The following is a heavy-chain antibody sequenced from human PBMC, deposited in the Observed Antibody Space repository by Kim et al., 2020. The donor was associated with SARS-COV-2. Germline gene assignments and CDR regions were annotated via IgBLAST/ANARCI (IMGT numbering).Heavy chain of an antibody. Sequence: SVKVSCKASGGTFSSYAISWVRQAPGQGLEWMGGIIPIFGTANYAQKFQGRVTITADESTSTAYMELSSLRSEDTAVYYCARDARRLERLPSHYGMDVWGQGTTVTVSS. V-gene: IGHV1-69*13. D-gene: IGHD1-1*01. CDR1: GGTFSSYA. J-gene: IGHJ6*02. CDR3: ARDARRLERLPSHYGMDV. CDR2: IIPIFGTA.